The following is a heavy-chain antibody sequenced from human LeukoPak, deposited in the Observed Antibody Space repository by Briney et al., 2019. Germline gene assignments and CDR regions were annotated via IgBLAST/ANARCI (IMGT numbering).Heavy chain of an antibody. D-gene: IGHD6-6*01. J-gene: IGHJ4*02. Sequence: PSETLSLTCAASRYSISSGYYWGWIRQPPGKGLEWIGSIYHSGTTDYNPSLKSRVTISVDTSNNQFSLKLSSVTAADTAVYYCARWYSSSGYFDYWGQGTLVTVSS. V-gene: IGHV4-38-2*01. CDR1: RYSISSGYY. CDR3: ARWYSSSGYFDY. CDR2: IYHSGTT.